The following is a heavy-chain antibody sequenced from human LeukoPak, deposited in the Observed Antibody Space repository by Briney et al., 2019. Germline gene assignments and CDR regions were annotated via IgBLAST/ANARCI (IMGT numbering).Heavy chain of an antibody. CDR2: MSASGGT. Sequence: SETLSLTCTVSGGSISSHYWSWIRQPAGKGLEWIGRMSASGGTNSNPSLKSRVTMSVDTSKNQFSLNLTSVTAADTALYYCARARQPDRGLDYWGQGTVVTVSS. CDR3: ARARQPDRGLDY. V-gene: IGHV4-4*07. CDR1: GGSISSHY. J-gene: IGHJ4*02.